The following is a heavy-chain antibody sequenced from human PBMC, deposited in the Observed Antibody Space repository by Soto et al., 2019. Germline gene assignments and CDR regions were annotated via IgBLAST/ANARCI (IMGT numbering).Heavy chain of an antibody. CDR2: INPNSGGT. V-gene: IGHV1-2*04. Sequence: ASVKVSCKASGYTFTGYYMHWVRQAPGQGLEWMGWINPNSGGTNYAQKFQGWVTMTRDTSISTAYMELSRLRSDDTAVYYCARDVIHYHYGMDVWGQGTTVTVSS. J-gene: IGHJ6*02. CDR1: GYTFTGYY. CDR3: ARDVIHYHYGMDV.